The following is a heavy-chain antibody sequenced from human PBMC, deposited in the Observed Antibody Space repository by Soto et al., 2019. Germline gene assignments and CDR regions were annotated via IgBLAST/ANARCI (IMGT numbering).Heavy chain of an antibody. Sequence: QVQLVESGGGVGQLGRSLRLSCAASGFPFTSYGMHWVREGPGKGLEWVAVISYDGSNKFYADSVKGRFTISRDNSKNTLYLQMNSLRPEDTALYYCVAGQYYFDYRGQGTLVIVSS. J-gene: IGHJ4*02. CDR1: GFPFTSYG. CDR2: ISYDGSNK. V-gene: IGHV3-30*03. CDR3: VAGQYYFDY.